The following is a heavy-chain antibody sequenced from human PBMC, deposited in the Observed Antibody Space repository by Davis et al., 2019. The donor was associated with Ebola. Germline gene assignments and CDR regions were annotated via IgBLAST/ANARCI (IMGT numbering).Heavy chain of an antibody. J-gene: IGHJ4*01. Sequence: ASVKVSCKASGYTFTSYGISWVRQAPGQGLEWMGIINPSGGSTSYAQKFQGRVTMTRDTSTSTVYMELSSLRSEDTAVYYCARSGIAAAAYYFDYWGQGTWSPSPQ. CDR2: INPSGGST. CDR3: ARSGIAAAAYYFDY. V-gene: IGHV1-46*01. D-gene: IGHD6-13*01. CDR1: GYTFTSYG.